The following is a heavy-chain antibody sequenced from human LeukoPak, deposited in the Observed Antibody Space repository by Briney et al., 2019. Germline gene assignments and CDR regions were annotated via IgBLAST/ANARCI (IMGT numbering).Heavy chain of an antibody. J-gene: IGHJ4*02. CDR2: IRSKAYGGTT. D-gene: IGHD2-15*01. V-gene: IGHV3-49*04. Sequence: GGSLRLSCTASGFTFGDYAMSWVRQAPGKGLEWVGFIRSKAYGGTTEYAASVKGRFTISRDDSKSIAYLQMNSLKTEDTAVYYCTRDSYPRYCSGGSCYSHDYWGQGTLVTVSS. CDR3: TRDSYPRYCSGGSCYSHDY. CDR1: GFTFGDYA.